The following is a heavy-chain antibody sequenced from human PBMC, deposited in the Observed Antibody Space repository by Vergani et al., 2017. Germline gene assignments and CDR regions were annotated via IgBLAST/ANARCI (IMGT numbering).Heavy chain of an antibody. Sequence: EVQLVESGGGLVKPGGSLRLSCAASGFTFSSYSMNWVRQAPGKGLEWVSSISSSSSYIYYADSVKGRFTISRDNAKNSLYLQMNSLRAEDTAVYYCARDRVAAAGTVVGWFDPWGQGTLVTVSS. CDR1: GFTFSSYS. J-gene: IGHJ5*02. D-gene: IGHD6-13*01. V-gene: IGHV3-21*01. CDR3: ARDRVAAAGTVVGWFDP. CDR2: ISSSSSYI.